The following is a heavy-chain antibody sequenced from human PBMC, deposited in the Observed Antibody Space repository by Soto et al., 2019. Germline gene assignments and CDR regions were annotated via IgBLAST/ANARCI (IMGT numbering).Heavy chain of an antibody. CDR1: GFTFSSYR. CDR2: ISSSSSYI. J-gene: IGHJ6*02. Sequence: PGGSLRLSCAASGFTFSSYRMNWFRQAPGKGLEWVSSISSSSSYIYYGDSVKGRFTISRDNAKNSLYLQMNSLRAEDTAVYCCERDVSALKWELVEYYYYGMDVWGQGTTVTVSS. CDR3: ERDVSALKWELVEYYYYGMDV. D-gene: IGHD1-26*01. V-gene: IGHV3-21*01.